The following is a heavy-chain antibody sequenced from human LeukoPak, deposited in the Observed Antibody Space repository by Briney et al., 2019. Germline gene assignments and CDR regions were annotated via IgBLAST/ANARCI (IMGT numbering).Heavy chain of an antibody. Sequence: PGGSLRLSCAASGFTFSNAWMSWVRQAPGKGLEWVGRIKSKTDGGTTDYAAPVKGRCTISRDDSKNTLYLQMNSLKTEDTAVYYCTTSPGGYSYNYWGQGTLVTVSS. D-gene: IGHD5-18*01. CDR1: GFTFSNAW. CDR3: TTSPGGYSYNY. CDR2: IKSKTDGGTT. J-gene: IGHJ4*02. V-gene: IGHV3-15*01.